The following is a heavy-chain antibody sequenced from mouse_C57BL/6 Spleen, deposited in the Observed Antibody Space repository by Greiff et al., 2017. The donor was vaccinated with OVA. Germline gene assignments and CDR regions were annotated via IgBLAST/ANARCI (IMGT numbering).Heavy chain of an antibody. CDR2: INPSNGGT. D-gene: IGHD2-3*01. V-gene: IGHV1-53*01. Sequence: QVQLQQSGTELVKPGASVKLSCKASGYTFTSYWMHWVKQRPGQGLEWIGNINPSNGGTNYNEKFKSKATLTVDKSSSTAYMQLSSLTSEDSAVYYCAREGGYDGYYFFAYWGQGTLVTVSA. J-gene: IGHJ3*01. CDR1: GYTFTSYW. CDR3: AREGGYDGYYFFAY.